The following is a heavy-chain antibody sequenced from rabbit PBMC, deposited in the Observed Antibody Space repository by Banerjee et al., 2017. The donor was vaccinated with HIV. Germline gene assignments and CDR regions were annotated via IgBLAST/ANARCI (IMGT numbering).Heavy chain of an antibody. CDR3: ARSGYAGYDYTTQYFNL. D-gene: IGHD6-1*01. J-gene: IGHJ4*01. CDR2: IYASSGRT. Sequence: QEQLEESGGDLVKPEGSLTLTCTASGFSFSNKYVMCWVRQAPGKGLEWIACIYASSGRTYYASWAKGRFTISKTSSTTVTLQMTSLTAADTATYFCARSGYAGYDYTTQYFNLWGQGTLVTVS. V-gene: IGHV1S45*01. CDR1: GFSFSNKYV.